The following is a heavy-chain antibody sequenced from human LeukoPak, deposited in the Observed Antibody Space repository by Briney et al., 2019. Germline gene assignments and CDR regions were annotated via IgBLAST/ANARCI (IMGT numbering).Heavy chain of an antibody. CDR1: GYTFTGYY. Sequence: ASVKVSCKASGYTFTGYYLHWVRQAPGQGLEWMGWINPNSGGTNYAQKFQGRVTMTRDTSISTAYMELSRLRSDDTAVYYCARDPGDYGGNRVDYWGQGTLVTISS. D-gene: IGHD4-23*01. CDR2: INPNSGGT. CDR3: ARDPGDYGGNRVDY. J-gene: IGHJ4*02. V-gene: IGHV1-2*02.